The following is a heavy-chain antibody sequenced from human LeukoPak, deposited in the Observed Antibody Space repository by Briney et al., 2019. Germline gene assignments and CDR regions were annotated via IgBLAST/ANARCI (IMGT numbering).Heavy chain of an antibody. D-gene: IGHD4-11*01. CDR3: ARFETARTTNAFDI. Sequence: GGSLRLSCAASGFTFSSFGMVWVRQAPGKGLEWVTLMWYDGRNKYYADSVKGRFTISRDNAKNSLYLQMNSLRAEDTAVYYCARFETARTTNAFDIWGQGTMVTVSS. J-gene: IGHJ3*02. CDR2: MWYDGRNK. V-gene: IGHV3-33*08. CDR1: GFTFSSFG.